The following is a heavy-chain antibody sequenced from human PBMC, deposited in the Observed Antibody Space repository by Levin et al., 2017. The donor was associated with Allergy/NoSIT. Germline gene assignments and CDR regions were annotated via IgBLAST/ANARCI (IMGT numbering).Heavy chain of an antibody. CDR2: IGTAGDT. CDR1: GFTFSSYD. Sequence: LAGGSLRLSCAASGFTFSSYDMHWVRQATGKGLEWVSAIGTAGDTYYPGSVKGRFTISRENAKNSLYLQMNSLRAGDTAVYYCARAGRGIGCSGGSCYSGFLGSSEVWFDPWGQGTLVTVSS. D-gene: IGHD2-15*01. J-gene: IGHJ5*02. CDR3: ARAGRGIGCSGGSCYSGFLGSSEVWFDP. V-gene: IGHV3-13*01.